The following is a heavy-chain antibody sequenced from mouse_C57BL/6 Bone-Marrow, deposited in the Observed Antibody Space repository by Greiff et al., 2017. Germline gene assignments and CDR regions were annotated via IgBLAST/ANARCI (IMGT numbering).Heavy chain of an antibody. D-gene: IGHD1-1*01. J-gene: IGHJ2*01. V-gene: IGHV3-6*01. Sequence: VQLQQSGPGLVKPSQSLSLTCSVTGYSITSGYYWNWIRQFPGNKLEWMGYISYDGSNNYNPSLKNRISITRDTSKNQFFLKLNSVTTEDTATYYCARRITTVVATGYFDYWGQGTTLTVSS. CDR2: ISYDGSN. CDR1: GYSITSGYY. CDR3: ARRITTVVATGYFDY.